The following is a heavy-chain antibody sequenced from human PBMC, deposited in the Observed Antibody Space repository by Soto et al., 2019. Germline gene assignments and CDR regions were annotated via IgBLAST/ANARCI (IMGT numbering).Heavy chain of an antibody. D-gene: IGHD5-12*01. CDR1: GGSMRSQY. Sequence: QVQLQESGPGLVKPSETLSLSCTVSGGSMRSQYWSWIRQPPGKGLEWIGYIYYNGNTNYNPSLQSRVTISIDTFKSQFSRKLNSVTAADTAIYYCARRWVVATTRGADCFDPWGQGTLVTVSS. CDR3: ARRWVVATTRGADCFDP. J-gene: IGHJ5*02. V-gene: IGHV4-59*11. CDR2: IYYNGNT.